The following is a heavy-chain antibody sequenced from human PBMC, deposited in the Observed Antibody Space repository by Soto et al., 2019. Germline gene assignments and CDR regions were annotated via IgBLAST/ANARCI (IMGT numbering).Heavy chain of an antibody. CDR2: IIPILGIA. CDR3: ARDMGGIAARAGNNWFDP. Sequence: GPQVKVSCKASGGTFSSYTISWVRQAPGQGLEWMGRIIPILGIANYAQKFQGRVTITADKSTSTAYMELSSLRSEDTAVYYCARDMGGIAARAGNNWFDPWGQGTLVTVSS. V-gene: IGHV1-69*04. CDR1: GGTFSSYT. J-gene: IGHJ5*02. D-gene: IGHD6-6*01.